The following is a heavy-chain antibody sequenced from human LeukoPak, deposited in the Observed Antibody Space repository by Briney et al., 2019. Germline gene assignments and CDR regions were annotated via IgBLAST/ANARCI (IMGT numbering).Heavy chain of an antibody. Sequence: SVKVSCKAFGGTFSTYAISWVRQAPGQGLEWMGGIIPIFGTANYAQKFQGRVTITADESTSTAYMELSSLRSEDTAVYYCSWSPRSYYYYMDVWGKGTTVTISS. J-gene: IGHJ6*03. CDR2: IIPIFGTA. V-gene: IGHV1-69*13. CDR1: GGTFSTYA. CDR3: SWSPRSYYYYMDV.